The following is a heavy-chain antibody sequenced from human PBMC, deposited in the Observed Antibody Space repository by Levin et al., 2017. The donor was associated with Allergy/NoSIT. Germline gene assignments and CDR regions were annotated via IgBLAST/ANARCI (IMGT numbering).Heavy chain of an antibody. CDR3: ARAPMSVAGTDYSFDY. V-gene: IGHV4-59*02. Sequence: RSQTLSLTCIVSGGSVSGYYWTWIRQPPGRGLEWIGYIFYTGTTTYNPALKSRVTISLDTANNQLSLKLSSVTAADTAVYYCARAPMSVAGTDYSFDYWGRGTLVTVSS. D-gene: IGHD6-19*01. J-gene: IGHJ4*02. CDR1: GGSVSGYY. CDR2: IFYTGTT.